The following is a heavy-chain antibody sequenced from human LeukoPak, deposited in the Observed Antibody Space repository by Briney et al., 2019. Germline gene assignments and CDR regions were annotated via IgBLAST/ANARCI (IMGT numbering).Heavy chain of an antibody. Sequence: GGSLRLSCAASGFTFSSYAMSWVRQAPGKGLEWGGRIKSKTDGGTTDYAAPVKGRFNISRDDSRNALYLQMNSLKTEDTAVYYCTARAWELLYFDSWGQGTLVTVSS. V-gene: IGHV3-15*01. D-gene: IGHD1-26*01. J-gene: IGHJ4*02. CDR3: TARAWELLYFDS. CDR2: IKSKTDGGTT. CDR1: GFTFSSYA.